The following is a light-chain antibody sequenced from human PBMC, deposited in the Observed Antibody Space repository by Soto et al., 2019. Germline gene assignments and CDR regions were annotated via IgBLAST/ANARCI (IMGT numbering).Light chain of an antibody. CDR3: SSYTSSSTL. V-gene: IGLV2-14*01. CDR2: EVS. Sequence: QSALTQPDSVSGSPGQSITIYCTGTSSDVGSYNYVSWYQQHPGKAPKLMIYEVSDRPSGISSRFSGSKSGNTASLTISGLQTEDEADYYCSSYTSSSTLFGTGTKLTV. CDR1: SSDVGSYNY. J-gene: IGLJ1*01.